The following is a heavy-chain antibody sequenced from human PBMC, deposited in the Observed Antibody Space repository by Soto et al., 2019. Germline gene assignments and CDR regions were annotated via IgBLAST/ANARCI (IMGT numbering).Heavy chain of an antibody. V-gene: IGHV4-59*01. D-gene: IGHD3-10*01. CDR1: GGSISSYY. CDR2: IYYSGST. Sequence: SETLSLTCTVSGGSISSYYWSWIRQPPGKGLEWIGYIYYSGSTNYNPSLKSRVTISVDTSKNQFSLKLSSVTAADTAVYYCARSPTKIWFGELYFDYWGQGTLVTISS. CDR3: ARSPTKIWFGELYFDY. J-gene: IGHJ4*02.